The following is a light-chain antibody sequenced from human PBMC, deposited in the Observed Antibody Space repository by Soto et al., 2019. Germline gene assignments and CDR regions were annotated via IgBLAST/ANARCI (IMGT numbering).Light chain of an antibody. CDR2: WAS. CDR3: QQYYTTPWT. V-gene: IGKV4-1*01. Sequence: DLVMTQSPDSLAVYLGERATINCKSSQSVFYSSNNKNYLAWYQQKPGQPPKLLIYWASTRQSGVPDRFSGSGSGTDFTLIIISLQTEDVAVYYCQQYYTTPWTFGQGTKVEIK. J-gene: IGKJ1*01. CDR1: QSVFYSSNNKNY.